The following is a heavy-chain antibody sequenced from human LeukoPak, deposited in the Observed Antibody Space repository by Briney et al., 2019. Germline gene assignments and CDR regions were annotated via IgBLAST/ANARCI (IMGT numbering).Heavy chain of an antibody. CDR2: ISGSGGST. D-gene: IGHD3-22*01. CDR1: GFTFRSHW. Sequence: GGSLRLSCEGSGFTFRSHWMSWVRQAPGKGLEWVSAISGSGGSTYYADSVKGRFTISRDNSKNTLYLQMNSLRAEDTAVYYCATAVVLKGYYDSSGYYRKEVVDYWGQGTLVTVSS. CDR3: ATAVVLKGYYDSSGYYRKEVVDY. J-gene: IGHJ4*02. V-gene: IGHV3-23*01.